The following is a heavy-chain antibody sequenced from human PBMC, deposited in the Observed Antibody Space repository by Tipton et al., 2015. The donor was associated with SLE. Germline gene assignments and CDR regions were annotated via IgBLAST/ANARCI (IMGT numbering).Heavy chain of an antibody. J-gene: IGHJ6*02. Sequence: LRLSCAASGFTVSGNYMSWIRQPPGKGLEWIGEITHSGSTNYNPSLKSRVTISVDTSKNQFSLKLSSVTAAGTAVYYCARSWPRDYYYYYGMDVWGQGTTVTVSS. D-gene: IGHD5-24*01. CDR1: GFTVSGNY. CDR2: ITHSGST. V-gene: IGHV4-34*01. CDR3: ARSWPRDYYYYYGMDV.